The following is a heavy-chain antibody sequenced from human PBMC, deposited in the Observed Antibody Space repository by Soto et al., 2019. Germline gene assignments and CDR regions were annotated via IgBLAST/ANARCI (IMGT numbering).Heavy chain of an antibody. V-gene: IGHV3-21*01. CDR3: ARDGGPGGVTFDY. J-gene: IGHJ4*02. CDR1: GFTFSSYS. D-gene: IGHD2-8*01. Sequence: EVQLVESGGGLVQPGGSLRLSCAASGFTFSSYSMNWVRQAPGKGLEWVSSISSSSSYIYYADSVKGRFTISRDNAKNSLYLQMNSLRAEDTAVYYCARDGGPGGVTFDYWGQGTLVTVSS. CDR2: ISSSSSYI.